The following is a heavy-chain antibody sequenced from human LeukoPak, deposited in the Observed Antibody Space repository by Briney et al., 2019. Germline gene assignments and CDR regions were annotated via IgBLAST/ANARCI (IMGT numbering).Heavy chain of an antibody. CDR2: INHSGST. CDR3: ASGGWYRGY. Sequence: SETLSLTCAVSGGSFSGYYWTWIRQPPGKGLEWIGEINHSGSTSYNPSLKSRVTISVDTSKNQFSLKLSSVTAADTAVYYCASGGWYRGYWGQGTLVTVSS. V-gene: IGHV4-34*01. CDR1: GGSFSGYY. J-gene: IGHJ4*02. D-gene: IGHD6-19*01.